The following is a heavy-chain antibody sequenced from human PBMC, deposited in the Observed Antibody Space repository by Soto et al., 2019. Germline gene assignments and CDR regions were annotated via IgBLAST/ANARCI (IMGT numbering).Heavy chain of an antibody. V-gene: IGHV1-18*04. Sequence: ASVNVSCKDSGYVFTTYGIMWVRQAPGQGLEWMGWISGYNGNTNSAQKLQGRVTMTTDTSTGTAYMDLRSLRSDDTAVYFCARSGGTTTTYYYYAMDVCGQGTAVTVSS. CDR2: ISGYNGNT. CDR3: ARSGGTTTTYYYYAMDV. CDR1: GYVFTTYG. J-gene: IGHJ6*02. D-gene: IGHD2-2*01.